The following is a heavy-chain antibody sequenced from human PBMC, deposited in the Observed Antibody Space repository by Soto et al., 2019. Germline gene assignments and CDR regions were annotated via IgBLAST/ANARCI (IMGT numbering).Heavy chain of an antibody. CDR1: GFTFSSYE. J-gene: IGHJ5*02. Sequence: EVQLVESGGGLVQPGGSLRLSCAASGFTFSSYEMNWVRQAPGKGLEWVSYISSSGSTIYYADSVKGRFTISRDNAKNSLYLQMNSLRAEDTAVYYCARDRNPYGAMGTDNWFDPWGQGTLVTVSS. CDR2: ISSSGSTI. D-gene: IGHD5-18*01. V-gene: IGHV3-48*03. CDR3: ARDRNPYGAMGTDNWFDP.